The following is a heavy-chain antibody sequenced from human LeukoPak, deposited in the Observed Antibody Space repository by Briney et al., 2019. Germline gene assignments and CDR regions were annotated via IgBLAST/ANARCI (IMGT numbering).Heavy chain of an antibody. CDR2: IKQDGSEM. J-gene: IGHJ4*02. CDR1: GFIFSSYW. V-gene: IGHV3-7*03. D-gene: IGHD1-14*01. CDR3: ARGLGYNIY. Sequence: GGSLRLSCAASGFIFSSYWMSWVRQAPGKGLEWVANIKQDGSEMYYVDSVKGRFTISRDNAKTSLYLQMNSLRAEDTAVYYCARGLGYNIYWGQGTLVTVSS.